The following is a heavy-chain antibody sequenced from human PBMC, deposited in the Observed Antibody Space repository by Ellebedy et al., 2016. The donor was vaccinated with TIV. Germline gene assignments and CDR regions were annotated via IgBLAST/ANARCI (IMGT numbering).Heavy chain of an antibody. Sequence: GESLKISCAASGFSVSDNYMSWVRQAPGKGLEWVSVLYSVGSAFYADSVNGRFITSRDNSKNTLYLQIDSLRAEDTAVYYCARVGGSSSSYAMDVWGQGTTVTVSS. CDR1: GFSVSDNY. V-gene: IGHV3-66*01. J-gene: IGHJ6*02. CDR2: LYSVGSA. CDR3: ARVGGSSSSYAMDV. D-gene: IGHD6-13*01.